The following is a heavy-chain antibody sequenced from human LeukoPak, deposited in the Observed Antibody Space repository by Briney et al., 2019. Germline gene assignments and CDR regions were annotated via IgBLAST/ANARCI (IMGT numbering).Heavy chain of an antibody. Sequence: SVKVSCKASGGTFSSYAISWVRQAPGQGLEWMGGIIPIFGTANYAQTFQGRVTITADKSTSTAYMELSSLRSEDTAVYYCARDPGYCSSTSCRREYYFDYWGEGTLVTVSS. D-gene: IGHD2-2*01. V-gene: IGHV1-69*06. J-gene: IGHJ4*02. CDR1: GGTFSSYA. CDR3: ARDPGYCSSTSCRREYYFDY. CDR2: IIPIFGTA.